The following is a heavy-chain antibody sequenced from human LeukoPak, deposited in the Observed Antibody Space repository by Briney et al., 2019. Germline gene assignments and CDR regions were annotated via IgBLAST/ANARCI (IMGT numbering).Heavy chain of an antibody. V-gene: IGHV3-74*01. J-gene: IGHJ6*04. CDR1: GFTFSSYW. CDR3: AKDFISFSMDV. CDR2: INSDGSST. Sequence: PGGSLRLSCAASGFTFSSYWMHWVRQAPGKGLVWVSRINSDGSSTSYADSVKGRFTITRDNSKNTLFLQMTSLRVEDTAVYYCAKDFISFSMDVWGKGTTVTISS. D-gene: IGHD3-3*02.